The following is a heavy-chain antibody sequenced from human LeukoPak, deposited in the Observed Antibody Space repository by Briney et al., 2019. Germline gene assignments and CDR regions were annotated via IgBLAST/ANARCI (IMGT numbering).Heavy chain of an antibody. CDR2: INQDRSEK. Sequence: GGSLRLSCAASGFTFSNYWMSWVRQAPGKGLEWVANINQDRSEKSYVDSVEGRFTISRDNANKSLYLHVNSLRAEDTAVYYCARDIYGRHDYWGQGTLLTVSS. D-gene: IGHD3-10*01. J-gene: IGHJ4*02. CDR3: ARDIYGRHDY. V-gene: IGHV3-7*04. CDR1: GFTFSNYW.